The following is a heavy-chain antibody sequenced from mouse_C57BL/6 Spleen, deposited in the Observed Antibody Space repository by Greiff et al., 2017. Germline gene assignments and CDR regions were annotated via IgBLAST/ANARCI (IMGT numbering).Heavy chain of an antibody. D-gene: IGHD2-4*01. J-gene: IGHJ4*01. Sequence: EVKLVESGGGLVQPGGSLKLSCAASGFTFSDYYMYWVRQTPEKRLEWVAYISNGGGSTYYPDTVKGRFTISRDNAKNTLYLQMSRRKSEDTAMYYCARHGDYDAGGYAMDYWGQGTSGTVSS. CDR1: GFTFSDYY. CDR2: ISNGGGST. V-gene: IGHV5-12*01. CDR3: ARHGDYDAGGYAMDY.